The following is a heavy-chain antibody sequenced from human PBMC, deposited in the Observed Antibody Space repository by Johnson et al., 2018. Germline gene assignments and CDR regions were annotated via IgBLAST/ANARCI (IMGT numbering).Heavy chain of an antibody. CDR1: GFTFSSYA. V-gene: IGHV3-21*01. J-gene: IGHJ1*01. Sequence: EVQLVESGGGVVQPGRSLRLSCAASGFTFSSYAMHWVRQAPGKGLEWVSSIFSSTSYIYYADSVKGRFTISRDNAKNSLYLQMNSLRAEDTAVYYCARVGVGEVDFQHWGQGTLVTVSS. CDR2: IFSSTSYI. CDR3: ARVGVGEVDFQH. D-gene: IGHD3-16*01.